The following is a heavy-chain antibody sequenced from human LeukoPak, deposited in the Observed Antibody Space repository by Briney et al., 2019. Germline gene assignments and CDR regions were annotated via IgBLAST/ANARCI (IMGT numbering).Heavy chain of an antibody. CDR1: GFTFSSYW. J-gene: IGHJ6*03. CDR2: IKQDGSEK. Sequence: PGGSLRLSCAASGFTFSSYWMSWVRQAPGKGLEWVANIKQDGSEKYYVHSVKGRFTISRDNAKNSLYLQMNSLRAEDTALYYCAREGTVTTVAYYYYYMDVWGKGTTVTVSS. V-gene: IGHV3-7*03. D-gene: IGHD4-17*01. CDR3: AREGTVTTVAYYYYYMDV.